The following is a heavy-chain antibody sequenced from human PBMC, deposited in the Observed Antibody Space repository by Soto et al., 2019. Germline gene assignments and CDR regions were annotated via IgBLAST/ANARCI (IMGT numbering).Heavy chain of an antibody. CDR3: ARGGRIRASGWFDY. CDR2: IQQDGSEK. Sequence: EVQLVESGGGLVQPGGSLRLSCAASRFTFSTYWMSWVRQAPGKGLEWVANIQQDGSEKYYVDSVKRRFTISRDNAKNSLYLQMNSLRAEDTAVYYCARGGRIRASGWFDYWGQGTLVTVSS. D-gene: IGHD6-19*01. V-gene: IGHV3-7*03. CDR1: RFTFSTYW. J-gene: IGHJ4*02.